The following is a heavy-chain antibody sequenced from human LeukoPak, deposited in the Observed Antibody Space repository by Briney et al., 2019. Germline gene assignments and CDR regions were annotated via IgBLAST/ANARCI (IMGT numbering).Heavy chain of an antibody. CDR1: GYTFTNHA. D-gene: IGHD3-22*01. CDR3: ARGGSSYYYDSSGSNWFDP. V-gene: IGHV1-3*04. CDR2: IDTANGNT. J-gene: IGHJ5*02. Sequence: GASVKVSCKASGYTFTNHAMHWVRQAPGQGLEWMGWIDTANGNTKYLQKFQGRVTMTRNTSISTAYMELSSLRSEDTAVYYCARGGSSYYYDSSGSNWFDPWGQGTLVTVSS.